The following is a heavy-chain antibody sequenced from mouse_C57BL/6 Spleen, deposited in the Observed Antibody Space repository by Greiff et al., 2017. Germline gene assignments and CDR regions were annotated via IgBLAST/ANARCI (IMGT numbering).Heavy chain of an antibody. D-gene: IGHD2-4*01. CDR1: GYTFTSYW. V-gene: IGHV1-64*01. J-gene: IGHJ4*01. Sequence: VQLQQPGAELVKPGASVKLSCKASGYTFTSYWMHWVKQRPGQGLEWMGMIHPNSGSTNYNEKFKSKATLTVDKSSSTAYMQRSSLTSEDSAVYYCARGINGDYYAMDYWGQGTSVTVSS. CDR2: IHPNSGST. CDR3: ARGINGDYYAMDY.